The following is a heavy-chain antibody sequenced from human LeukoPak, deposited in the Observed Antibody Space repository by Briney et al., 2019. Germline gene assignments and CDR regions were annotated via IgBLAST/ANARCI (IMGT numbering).Heavy chain of an antibody. V-gene: IGHV3-9*01. J-gene: IGHJ4*02. CDR2: ISWNSGSI. CDR3: ARASSWGQQLVAGGYYFDY. Sequence: PGRPLRLSCAASGFTFDDYAMHWVRQAPGKGLEWVSGISWNSGSIGDADSVKGRFTSSRDKAKYSLYLQMNSLRAEDTALYYCARASSWGQQLVAGGYYFDYWGQGTLVTVSS. D-gene: IGHD6-13*01. CDR1: GFTFDDYA.